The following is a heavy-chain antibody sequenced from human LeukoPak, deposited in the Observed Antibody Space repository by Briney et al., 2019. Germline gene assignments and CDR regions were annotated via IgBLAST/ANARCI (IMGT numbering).Heavy chain of an antibody. D-gene: IGHD3-22*01. J-gene: IGHJ5*02. Sequence: PGGSLRLSCAASGFTFSNYYMNWVRQAPGKGLEWVSSISGSSSYIYYADSVKGRFTISRDNAKNSLYLQMNSLRAEDTAVYHCARDVYYYDSSGFDPWGQGTLVTVSS. CDR1: GFTFSNYY. V-gene: IGHV3-21*01. CDR2: ISGSSSYI. CDR3: ARDVYYYDSSGFDP.